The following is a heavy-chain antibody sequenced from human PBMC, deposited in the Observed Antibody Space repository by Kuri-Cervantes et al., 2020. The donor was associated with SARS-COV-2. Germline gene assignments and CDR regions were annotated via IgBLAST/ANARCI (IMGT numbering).Heavy chain of an antibody. V-gene: IGHV1-69*13. D-gene: IGHD2-15*01. Sequence: SVKVSCKASGGTFSSYAISWVRQAPGQGLEWMGGIIPIFGTANYAQKFQGRVTITADESTSTAYMELSSLRSEDTAVYYCARDPPSPYCSGGSCRTDVWGQGTTVTVSS. J-gene: IGHJ6*02. CDR2: IIPIFGTA. CDR1: GGTFSSYA. CDR3: ARDPPSPYCSGGSCRTDV.